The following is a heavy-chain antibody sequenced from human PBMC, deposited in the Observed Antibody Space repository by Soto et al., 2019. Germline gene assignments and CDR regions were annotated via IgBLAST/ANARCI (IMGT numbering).Heavy chain of an antibody. CDR2: IYYSGST. V-gene: IGHV4-39*01. CDR3: ARLFQDFIGYYYYYYMDV. CDR1: VGSISSSSYY. D-gene: IGHD3-16*02. J-gene: IGHJ6*03. Sequence: SETLSLTCTVSVGSISSSSYYWGWIRQPPGKGLEWIGSIYYSGSTYYNPSLKSRVTISVDTSKNQFSLKLSSVTAADTAVYYCARLFQDFIGYYYYYYMDVWGKGTTVTVSS.